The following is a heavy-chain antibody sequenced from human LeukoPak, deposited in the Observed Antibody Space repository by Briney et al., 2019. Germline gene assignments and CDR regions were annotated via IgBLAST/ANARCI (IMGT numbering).Heavy chain of an antibody. J-gene: IGHJ3*02. CDR3: AKDGGLFCSGGSCYSDAFDI. D-gene: IGHD2-15*01. CDR2: ISGSGGST. CDR1: GFTFSSYA. Sequence: GGSLRLSCAASGFTFSSYAMSWVRQAPGKGLEWVSAISGSGGSTYYADSVKGRFTISRDNSKNTLYLQMNSLRAVDTAVYYCAKDGGLFCSGGSCYSDAFDIWGQGTMVTVSS. V-gene: IGHV3-23*01.